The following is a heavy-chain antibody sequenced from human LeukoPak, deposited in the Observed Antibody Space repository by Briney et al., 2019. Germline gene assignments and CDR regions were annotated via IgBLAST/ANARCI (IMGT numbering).Heavy chain of an antibody. D-gene: IGHD6-19*01. Sequence: GGSLRLSCAASGFTFSNAWMSWVRQAPGKGLEWVGRIKSKTDGGTTDYAAPVKGRFTISRDDSKNTLYLQMNSLKTEDTAVYYCTTDIGLYSSGWDFDYWGQGTLVTVSS. V-gene: IGHV3-15*01. CDR3: TTDIGLYSSGWDFDY. J-gene: IGHJ4*02. CDR2: IKSKTDGGTT. CDR1: GFTFSNAW.